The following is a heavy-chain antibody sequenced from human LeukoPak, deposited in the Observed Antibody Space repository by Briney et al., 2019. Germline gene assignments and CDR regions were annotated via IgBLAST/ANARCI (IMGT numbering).Heavy chain of an antibody. CDR1: GFTFSSYW. J-gene: IGHJ4*02. Sequence: RGSLRLSCAASGFTFSSYWMSWVRQAPGKGLEWVANIKQDGSEKYYVDSVKGRFTISRDNAKNSLHLQMNSLRAEDTAVYYCARGNDYYDSSGYYYWGQGTLVTVSS. D-gene: IGHD3-22*01. V-gene: IGHV3-7*01. CDR2: IKQDGSEK. CDR3: ARGNDYYDSSGYYY.